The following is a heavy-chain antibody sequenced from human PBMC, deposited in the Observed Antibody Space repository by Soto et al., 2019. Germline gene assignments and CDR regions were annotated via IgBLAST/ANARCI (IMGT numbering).Heavy chain of an antibody. CDR3: ARGTRGHPPSYCSSTSCYRGGDWFDP. J-gene: IGHJ5*02. CDR2: INPSGGST. D-gene: IGHD2-2*02. CDR1: GYTFTSYY. V-gene: IGHV1-46*01. Sequence: QVQLVQSGAEVKKPGASVKVSCKASGYTFTSYYMHWVRQAPGQGLEWMGIINPSGGSTSYAQKFQGRVTMTRDTSTSTVYMELSSLRSEDTAVYYCARGTRGHPPSYCSSTSCYRGGDWFDPWGQGTLVTVSS.